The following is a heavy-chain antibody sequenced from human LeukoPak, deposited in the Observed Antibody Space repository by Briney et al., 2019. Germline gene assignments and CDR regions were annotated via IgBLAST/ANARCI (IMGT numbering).Heavy chain of an antibody. J-gene: IGHJ4*02. D-gene: IGHD3-10*01. V-gene: IGHV3-7*01. CDR2: IKEDGSEK. CDR3: ARAPNYYGSGSYYRPFDY. Sequence: GGSLRLSCAASGFTFSSYYMSWVRQAPGKGLEWVANIKEDGSEKYYVDSVKGRFTISRDNAKNSLYLQMNSLRAEDTAAYYCARAPNYYGSGSYYRPFDYWGQGTLVTVSS. CDR1: GFTFSSYY.